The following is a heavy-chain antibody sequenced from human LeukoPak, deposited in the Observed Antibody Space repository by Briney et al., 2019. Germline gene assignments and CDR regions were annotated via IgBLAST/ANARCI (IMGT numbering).Heavy chain of an antibody. D-gene: IGHD2-2*01. CDR3: AKVQLGIGIDY. V-gene: IGHV3-23*01. CDR1: GFSFSIYS. Sequence: SGGSLSLSCAASGFSFSIYSVSWVRQAPGKGLEWISGISDGGSRTYYADSVKGRFTISRDDSKNTLYLQMNSLRAEDTAVYYCAKVQLGIGIDYWGQGTLVTVSS. J-gene: IGHJ4*02. CDR2: ISDGGSRT.